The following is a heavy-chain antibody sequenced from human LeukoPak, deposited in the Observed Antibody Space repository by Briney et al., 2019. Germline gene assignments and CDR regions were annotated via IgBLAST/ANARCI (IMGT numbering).Heavy chain of an antibody. Sequence: SETLSLTCVVSGYSISSGFDWGWIRQPPGKGLEWIGSIYHSGSTYHNPSLKSRVTMSVGTSKNQFSLKLRSVTAADTAVYFCARTIANWNDPAALYYFDYWGQGTLVTVSS. CDR1: GYSISSGFD. J-gene: IGHJ4*02. CDR2: IYHSGST. D-gene: IGHD1-1*01. V-gene: IGHV4-38-2*01. CDR3: ARTIANWNDPAALYYFDY.